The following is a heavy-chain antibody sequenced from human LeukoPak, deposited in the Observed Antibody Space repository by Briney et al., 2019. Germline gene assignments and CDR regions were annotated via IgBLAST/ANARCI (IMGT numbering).Heavy chain of an antibody. J-gene: IGHJ4*02. CDR3: ARYGGSASFDY. CDR1: GFTSIAYA. V-gene: IGHV3-30-3*01. D-gene: IGHD1-26*01. Sequence: GGSLRLSCVGSGFTSIAYALTWARQAPGKGLEWVAVISYDGSNKYYADSVKGRFTISRDNSKNTLYLQMNSLRAEDTAVYYCARYGGSASFDYWGQGTLVTVSS. CDR2: ISYDGSNK.